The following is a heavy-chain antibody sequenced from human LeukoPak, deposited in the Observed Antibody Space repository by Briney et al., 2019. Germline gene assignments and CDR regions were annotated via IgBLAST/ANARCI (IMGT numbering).Heavy chain of an antibody. CDR3: ARGCHYDFWSGYRGSPTRCYFDY. V-gene: IGHV4-34*01. J-gene: IGHJ4*02. CDR2: INHSGST. D-gene: IGHD3-3*01. CDR1: GGSFSGYY. Sequence: SETLSLTCAVYGGSFSGYYWSWIRQPPGKGLEWIGEINHSGSTNYNPSLKSRVTISVDTSKNQFSLKLSSVTAADTAVYYCARGCHYDFWSGYRGSPTRCYFDYWGQGTLVTVSS.